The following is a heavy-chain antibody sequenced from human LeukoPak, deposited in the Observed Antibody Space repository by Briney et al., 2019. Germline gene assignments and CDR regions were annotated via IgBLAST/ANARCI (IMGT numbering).Heavy chain of an antibody. CDR3: AKAYYYDGSGPSGMDV. J-gene: IGHJ6*02. Sequence: GSLRLSCAASGFTSSSFALTWVRQAPGKGLEWVSEISGSGSSTYYADPVKGRFTISRDNSKNTLYLQMNSLRGEDSAVYYCAKAYYYDGSGPSGMDVWGQGTTVAVSS. D-gene: IGHD3-22*01. V-gene: IGHV3-23*01. CDR2: ISGSGSST. CDR1: GFTSSSFA.